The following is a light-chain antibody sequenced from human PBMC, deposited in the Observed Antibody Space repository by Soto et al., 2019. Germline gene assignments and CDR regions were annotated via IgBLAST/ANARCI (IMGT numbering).Light chain of an antibody. CDR2: AAS. CDR1: QSISSK. V-gene: IGKV3-15*01. CDR3: QHYNDWRWT. J-gene: IGKJ1*01. Sequence: EIVMTQSPATLSVSPGEGATLSCRASQSISSKLAWYQQKPGQAPRLLIYAASTRATGVPARFSGSGSGTEFTLPISSLQSEDLPVYYCQHYNDWRWTFGQGTKVEIK.